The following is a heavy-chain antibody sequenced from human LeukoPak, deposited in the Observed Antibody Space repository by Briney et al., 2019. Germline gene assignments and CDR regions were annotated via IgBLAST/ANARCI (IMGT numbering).Heavy chain of an antibody. J-gene: IGHJ1*01. CDR1: GFTFDDYA. V-gene: IGHV3-9*01. CDR3: AKASTRRIAEYFQH. Sequence: GGSLRLPCAASGFTFDDYAMHWVRQAPGKGLEWVSGISWNSGSIGYADSVKGRFTISRDNAKNSLYLQVNSLRAEDTALYYCAKASTRRIAEYFQHWGQGTLVTVSS. D-gene: IGHD2-15*01. CDR2: ISWNSGSI.